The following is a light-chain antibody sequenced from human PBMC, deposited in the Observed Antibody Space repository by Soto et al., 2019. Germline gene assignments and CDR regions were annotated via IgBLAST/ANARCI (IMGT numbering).Light chain of an antibody. CDR1: QTIYSN. Sequence: IGMTQSPATLSVSPGERATLSCRASQTIYSNVAWYQQRPSQPPRLLIYRASSRATGIPARFSGSGSGTEFTLTINSLQSEDFAVYYCQQYQNLWTFGQGTKVEIK. J-gene: IGKJ1*01. CDR3: QQYQNLWT. V-gene: IGKV3-15*01. CDR2: RAS.